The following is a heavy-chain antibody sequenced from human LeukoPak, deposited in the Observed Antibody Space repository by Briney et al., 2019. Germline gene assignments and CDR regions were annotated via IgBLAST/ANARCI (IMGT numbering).Heavy chain of an antibody. CDR3: ARSVYSPRGYYYMDV. Sequence: GGSLRLSCEGSGFTFSTYAMHWVRQAPGKGLVWVSRINSDGSSTSYADSVKGRFTISRDNAKNTLYLQMNSLRAEDTAVYYCARSVYSPRGYYYMDVWGKGTTVTVSS. D-gene: IGHD3-10*01. J-gene: IGHJ6*03. CDR2: INSDGSST. CDR1: GFTFSTYA. V-gene: IGHV3-74*01.